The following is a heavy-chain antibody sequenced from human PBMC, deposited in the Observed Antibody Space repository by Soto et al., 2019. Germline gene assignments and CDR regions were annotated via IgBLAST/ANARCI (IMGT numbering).Heavy chain of an antibody. CDR3: ARGRYGDY. CDR1: GYGFTTYG. Sequence: QIHLVQSGAEVKKPGASVKVSCKGSGYGFTTYGITWVRQAPGQGLEWMAWISAHNGNTNYAQKLQGRVTVTRDTATSTAYMELRSLRTDDTAVYYCARGRYGDYWAPGALVTVSS. V-gene: IGHV1-18*01. CDR2: ISAHNGNT. J-gene: IGHJ4*02. D-gene: IGHD1-1*01.